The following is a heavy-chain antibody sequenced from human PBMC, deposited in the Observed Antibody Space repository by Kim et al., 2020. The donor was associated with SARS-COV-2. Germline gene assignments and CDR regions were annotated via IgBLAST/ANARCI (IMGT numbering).Heavy chain of an antibody. Sequence: GGSLRLSCAASGFTFSSYAMSWVRQAPGKGLEWVSAISGSGGSTYYADSVKGRFTISRDNSKNTLYLQMNSLRAEDTAVYYCAKSQGPYTAIKGSYYYYGMDVWGQGTTVTVSS. CDR1: GFTFSSYA. D-gene: IGHD5-18*01. J-gene: IGHJ6*02. V-gene: IGHV3-23*01. CDR3: AKSQGPYTAIKGSYYYYGMDV. CDR2: ISGSGGST.